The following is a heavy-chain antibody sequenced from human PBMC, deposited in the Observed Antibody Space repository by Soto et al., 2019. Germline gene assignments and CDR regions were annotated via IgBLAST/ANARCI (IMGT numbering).Heavy chain of an antibody. J-gene: IGHJ5*02. CDR3: ARDGTPGYSSGWNWFDP. CDR1: GYTFTSYA. CDR2: INAGNGNT. Sequence: ASVKVSCKASGYTFTSYAMHWVRQAPGQRLEWMGWINAGNGNTKYSQKFQGRVTITRDTSASIAYMELSSLRSEDTAVYYCARDGTPGYSSGWNWFDPWGQGTLVTVSS. D-gene: IGHD6-19*01. V-gene: IGHV1-3*01.